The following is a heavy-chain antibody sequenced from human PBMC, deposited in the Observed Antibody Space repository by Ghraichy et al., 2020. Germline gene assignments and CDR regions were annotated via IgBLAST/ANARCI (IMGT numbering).Heavy chain of an antibody. V-gene: IGHV4-34*01. D-gene: IGHD3-3*01. CDR2: INHSGST. CDR3: ARGRGWGGDFWSGYYWSYYFDY. CDR1: GGSFSGYY. J-gene: IGHJ4*02. Sequence: SETLSLTCAVYGGSFSGYYWSWIRQPPGKGLEWIGEINHSGSTNYNPSLKSRVTISVDTSKNQFSLKLSSVTAADTAVYYCARGRGWGGDFWSGYYWSYYFDYWGQGTLVTVSS.